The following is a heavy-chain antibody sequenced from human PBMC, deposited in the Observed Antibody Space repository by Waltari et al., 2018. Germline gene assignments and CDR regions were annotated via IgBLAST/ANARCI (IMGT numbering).Heavy chain of an antibody. J-gene: IGHJ2*01. D-gene: IGHD6-6*01. CDR1: GGSISSSNW. Sequence: QVQLQESGPGLVKPSGTLSLTCAVSGGSISSSNWWSWVRQPPGKGLEWIGEIYHSGGTNCNPSIKGRVTISVNKSKNQFSLKLSSVTAADTAVYYCARGTAARRWYFDLWGRGTLVTVSS. CDR3: ARGTAARRWYFDL. V-gene: IGHV4-4*02. CDR2: IYHSGGT.